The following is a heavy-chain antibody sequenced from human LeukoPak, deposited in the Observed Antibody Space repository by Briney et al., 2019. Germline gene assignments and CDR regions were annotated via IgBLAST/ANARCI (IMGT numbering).Heavy chain of an antibody. CDR3: ARTLADYYDSSGYLDY. Sequence: SETLSLTCAVYGGSFSGYYWSWIRQHPGKGLEWIGYIYYSGSTYYNPSLKSRVTISVDTSKNQFSLKLSSVTAADTAVYYCARTLADYYDSSGYLDYWGQGTLVTVSS. V-gene: IGHV4-31*11. CDR1: GGSFSGYY. D-gene: IGHD3-22*01. J-gene: IGHJ4*02. CDR2: IYYSGST.